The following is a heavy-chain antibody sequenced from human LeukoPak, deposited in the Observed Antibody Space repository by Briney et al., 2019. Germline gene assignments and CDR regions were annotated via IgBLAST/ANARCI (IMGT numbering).Heavy chain of an antibody. V-gene: IGHV1-18*01. D-gene: IGHD3-22*01. CDR2: ISAYNGNT. CDR3: ASHITYYYDSSGYYHTSLDY. Sequence: ASVKVSCKASGYTFTSYGISWVRQDPGQGLEWMGWISAYNGNTNYAQKLQGRVTMTTDTSTSTAYMELRSLRSDDTAVYYCASHITYYYDSSGYYHTSLDYWGQGTLVTVSS. J-gene: IGHJ4*02. CDR1: GYTFTSYG.